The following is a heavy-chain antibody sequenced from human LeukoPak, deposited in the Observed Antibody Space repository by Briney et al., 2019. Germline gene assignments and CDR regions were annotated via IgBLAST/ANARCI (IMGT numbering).Heavy chain of an antibody. Sequence: ASVKVSFTASGYTFTMYDINWVRQAPGQGREGMGWMNPNSGNTGYAQKFQDRVTMTSTTSISTAYMELSSLRSEDTAVYYCARSRGYCSSTICYRYWGQGTLVTVSS. CDR3: ARSRGYCSSTICYRY. D-gene: IGHD2-2*02. V-gene: IGHV1-8*01. J-gene: IGHJ4*02. CDR2: MNPNSGNT. CDR1: GYTFTMYD.